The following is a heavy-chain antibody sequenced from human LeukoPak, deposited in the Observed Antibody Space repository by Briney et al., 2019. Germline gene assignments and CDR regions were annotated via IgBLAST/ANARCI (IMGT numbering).Heavy chain of an antibody. J-gene: IGHJ4*02. V-gene: IGHV3-48*04. CDR3: ARSLNNYTYADY. Sequence: GGSLRLSCAASGFTFGDYAMIWVRQTPGKGLEWLSYIVSFSSPVYYADSVKGRFTISRDNAKNSLYLQMNSLRAEDTAMYYCARSLNNYTYADYWGQGTLVTVSS. D-gene: IGHD1/OR15-1a*01. CDR1: GFTFGDYA. CDR2: IVSFSSPV.